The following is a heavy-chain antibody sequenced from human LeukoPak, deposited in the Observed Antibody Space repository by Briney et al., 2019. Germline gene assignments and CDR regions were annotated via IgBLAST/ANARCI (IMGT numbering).Heavy chain of an antibody. J-gene: IGHJ4*02. V-gene: IGHV3-23*01. CDR1: GFTFSSYA. CDR3: AKDRQWLVSHPFDY. D-gene: IGHD6-19*01. CDR2: ISGGGGST. Sequence: GGSLRLSCAASGFTFSSYAMSWVRQAPGKGLEWVSAISGGGGSTYYADSVKGRFTISRDNSKNTLYLQMNSLRAEDTAVYYCAKDRQWLVSHPFDYWGQGTLVTVSS.